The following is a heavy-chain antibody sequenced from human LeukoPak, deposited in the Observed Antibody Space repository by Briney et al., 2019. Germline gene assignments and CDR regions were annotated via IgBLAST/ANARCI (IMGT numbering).Heavy chain of an antibody. CDR2: ISYDGSNK. CDR3: AKTMVRGVITPYYFDY. V-gene: IGHV3-30*04. Sequence: PGRSLRLSCAASGFTFSSYAMHWVRQAPGKGLGWVAVISYDGSNKYYADSVKGRFTISRDNSKNTLYLQMNSLRAEDTAVYYCAKTMVRGVITPYYFDYWGQGTLVTVSS. D-gene: IGHD3-10*01. CDR1: GFTFSSYA. J-gene: IGHJ4*02.